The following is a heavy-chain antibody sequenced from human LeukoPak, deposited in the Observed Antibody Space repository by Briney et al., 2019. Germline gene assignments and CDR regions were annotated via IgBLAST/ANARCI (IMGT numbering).Heavy chain of an antibody. CDR1: GGSISSSNYF. Sequence: HPSETLSLTCTVPGGSISSSNYFWGWIRQPPGKALEWIGSICYSGSTYYNPSLKSRVTISVDTSKNQFSLKLSSVTAADTAVYYCARLGITMGHYYYYMDVWGKGTKVTVPS. CDR3: ARLGITMGHYYYYMDV. CDR2: ICYSGST. D-gene: IGHD3-10*01. J-gene: IGHJ6*03. V-gene: IGHV4-39*01.